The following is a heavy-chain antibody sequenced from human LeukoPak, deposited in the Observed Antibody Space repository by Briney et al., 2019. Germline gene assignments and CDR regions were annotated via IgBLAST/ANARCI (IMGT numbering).Heavy chain of an antibody. J-gene: IGHJ4*02. Sequence: PGGSLRLSCAASGFTFSSYGMHWVRQAPGKGLEWVAVISYDGSNKYYADSVKGRFTISRDNSKNTLYLQMNSLRAEDTAVYYCAKDSSSWYELFDYWGQGTLVTVFS. V-gene: IGHV3-30*18. CDR1: GFTFSSYG. D-gene: IGHD6-13*01. CDR2: ISYDGSNK. CDR3: AKDSSSWYELFDY.